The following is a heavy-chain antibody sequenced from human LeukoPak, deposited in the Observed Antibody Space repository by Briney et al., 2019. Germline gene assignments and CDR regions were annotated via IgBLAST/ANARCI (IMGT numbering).Heavy chain of an antibody. V-gene: IGHV4-38-2*02. D-gene: IGHD2-15*01. CDR1: GYSISSGYY. Sequence: SETLSLTCTVSGYSISSGYYWGWIRQPPGKGLEWIGEINHSGSTDYNPSLKSRVTISVDTSKNQFSLKLSSVTAADTAVYYCARHRSVVVVAATPRSFDYWGQGTLVTVSS. J-gene: IGHJ4*02. CDR3: ARHRSVVVVAATPRSFDY. CDR2: INHSGST.